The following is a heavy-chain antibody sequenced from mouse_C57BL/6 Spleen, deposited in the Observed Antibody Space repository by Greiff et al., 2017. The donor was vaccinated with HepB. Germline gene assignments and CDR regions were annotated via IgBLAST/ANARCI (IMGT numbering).Heavy chain of an antibody. CDR2: ISYDGSN. Sequence: VQLQQSGPGLVKPSQSLSLTCSVTGYSITSGYYWNWIRQFPGNKLEWMGYISYDGSNNYNPSLKNRISITRDTSKNQFFLKLNSVTTEDTATYYCARQADGYYVQFAYWGQGTLVTVSA. V-gene: IGHV3-6*01. D-gene: IGHD2-3*01. CDR3: ARQADGYYVQFAY. CDR1: GYSITSGYY. J-gene: IGHJ3*01.